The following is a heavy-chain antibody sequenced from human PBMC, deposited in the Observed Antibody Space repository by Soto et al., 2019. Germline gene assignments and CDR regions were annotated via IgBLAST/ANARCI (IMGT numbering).Heavy chain of an antibody. CDR2: ISGSGGST. V-gene: IGHV3-23*01. CDR3: AKDLIRYCSGGSCPIPLYSFDY. CDR1: GFTFSSYA. Sequence: PGGSLRLSCAASGFTFSSYAMSWVRQAPGKGLEWVAAISGSGGSTYYADSVKGRFTISRDNSKNTLYLQMNRLRAEDTAVYYCAKDLIRYCSGGSCPIPLYSFDYWGQGTLVTVPS. J-gene: IGHJ4*02. D-gene: IGHD2-15*01.